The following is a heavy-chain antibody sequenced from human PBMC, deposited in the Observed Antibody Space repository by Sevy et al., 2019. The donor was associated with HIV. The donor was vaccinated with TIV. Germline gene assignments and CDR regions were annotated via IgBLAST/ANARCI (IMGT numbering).Heavy chain of an antibody. D-gene: IGHD2-8*02. CDR1: RFSFNGYG. Sequence: GGSLRLSCAASRFSFNGYGMHWVRQAPGKGLEWVAFIGNDGSNKYYADSVKGRFTISRDDSKNTLYLQMNSLRAEDTALYYCARGTPAFCTGGVCFNWFDPWGQGTLVTVSS. J-gene: IGHJ5*02. CDR2: IGNDGSNK. V-gene: IGHV3-30*02. CDR3: ARGTPAFCTGGVCFNWFDP.